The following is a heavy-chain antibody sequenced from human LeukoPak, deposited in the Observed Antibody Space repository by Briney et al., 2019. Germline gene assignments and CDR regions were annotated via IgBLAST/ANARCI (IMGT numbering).Heavy chain of an antibody. CDR1: GYSFTSYC. V-gene: IGHV5-51*01. Sequence: GESLKISCKASGYSFTSYCIAWVRQMPGKGLEWMGIINPADSDTRYSLSIQGQVTISADRSISTAYLQWSSLKASDTAMYYCARGEGGYNYAFWGQGTLVSVSS. CDR3: ARGEGGYNYAF. CDR2: INPADSDT. J-gene: IGHJ4*02. D-gene: IGHD5-24*01.